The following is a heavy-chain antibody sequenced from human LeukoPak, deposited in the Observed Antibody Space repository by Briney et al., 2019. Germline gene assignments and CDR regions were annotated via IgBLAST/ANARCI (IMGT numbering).Heavy chain of an antibody. V-gene: IGHV1-18*01. CDR3: ARVSSSSWYAAIDY. D-gene: IGHD6-13*01. CDR2: ISTYSGAT. CDR1: GYTFTTYG. J-gene: IGHJ4*02. Sequence: ASVKVSCKASGYTFTTYGISWVRQAPGQGLEWMGWISTYSGATNYVQNLQGRVTMTTDTSTTTAYMELRSLRADDTAVYHCARVSSSSWYAAIDYWGQGTLVTVSS.